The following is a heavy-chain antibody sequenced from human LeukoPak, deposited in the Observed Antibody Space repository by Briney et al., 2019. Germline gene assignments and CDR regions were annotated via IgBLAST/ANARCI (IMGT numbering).Heavy chain of an antibody. CDR3: ARVGTILFDY. D-gene: IGHD2-21*01. CDR2: NYWNDDK. V-gene: IGHV2-5*01. J-gene: IGHJ4*02. Sequence: ASGATLVKPTQIHTLTFTFSGFSLSPCGGGVGWIRQPPGKALEWLATNYWNDDKRYSPSLKSRLTITKDTSKIQVVLTMTNMDPVDTATYYCARVGTILFDYWGQGTLVTVSS. CDR1: GFSLSPCGGG.